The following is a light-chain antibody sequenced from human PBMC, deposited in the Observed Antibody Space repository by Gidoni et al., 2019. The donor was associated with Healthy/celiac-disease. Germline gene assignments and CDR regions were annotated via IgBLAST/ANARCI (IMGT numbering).Light chain of an antibody. CDR1: QSVSSY. CDR3: QQRSNWPAT. V-gene: IGKV3-11*01. J-gene: IGKJ4*01. Sequence: IVLTQSPATLSLSPGERATLSCRASQSVSSYLAWYQQKPGQAPRLLIYDASNRATCIPARFSGSGSGTDFTLTISSLEPEDFAVYYCQQRSNWPATFXGXTKVEIK. CDR2: DAS.